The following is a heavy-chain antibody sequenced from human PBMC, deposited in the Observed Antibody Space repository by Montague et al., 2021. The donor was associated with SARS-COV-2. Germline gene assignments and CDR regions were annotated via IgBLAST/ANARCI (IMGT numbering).Heavy chain of an antibody. J-gene: IGHJ4*02. CDR1: GGSIGSGGYY. Sequence: TLSLTCNVSGGSIGSGGYYWTWVRQHPGKGLEWIGNIYHSGSTYYNPSLKSRLTVSVDTSKNQFSLKLNSVSAADTAVYYCASSYFGLQTQVDYWGQGTLVTVSS. CDR3: ASSYFGLQTQVDY. V-gene: IGHV4-31*03. D-gene: IGHD2/OR15-2a*01. CDR2: IYHSGST.